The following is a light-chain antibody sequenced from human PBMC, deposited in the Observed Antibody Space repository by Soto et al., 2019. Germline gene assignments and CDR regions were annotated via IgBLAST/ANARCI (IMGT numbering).Light chain of an antibody. CDR3: SSYSTTSTLV. J-gene: IGLJ1*01. CDR1: SSDVCGNDY. CDR2: EVN. Sequence: QSVLTQPASVSGSPGQSVTISCTGASSDVCGNDYVSWYQQHPGKAPKLILYEVNNRPSGVSNHFSGSKSGNTASLIISGLQADDEADYYCSSYSTTSTLVFGSGTKLTFL. V-gene: IGLV2-14*01.